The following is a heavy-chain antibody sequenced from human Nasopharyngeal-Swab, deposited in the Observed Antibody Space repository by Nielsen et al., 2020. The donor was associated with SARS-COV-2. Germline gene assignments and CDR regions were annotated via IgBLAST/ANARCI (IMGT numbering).Heavy chain of an antibody. D-gene: IGHD3-16*01. CDR2: INPGNGNT. J-gene: IGHJ6*03. Sequence: WVRQAPGQGLEWMGWINPGNGNTKYSQEFQGRVTITRDTPASTAYMELSSLRSEDTAIYYCARDLGGYYYYIDVWGKGTTVTVSS. CDR3: ARDLGGYYYYIDV. V-gene: IGHV1-3*01.